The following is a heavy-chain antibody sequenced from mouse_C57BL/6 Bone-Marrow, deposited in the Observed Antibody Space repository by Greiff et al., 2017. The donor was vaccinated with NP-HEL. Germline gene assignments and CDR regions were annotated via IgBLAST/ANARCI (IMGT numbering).Heavy chain of an antibody. Sequence: QVQLQQSGAELVKPGASVKISCKASGYAFSSYWMNWVQQRPGTGLEWIGQIYPGDGDTNYNGKFKGKATLTADNSYSTAYMQLSSLTSEDSAVYFGARERVLRYDYWGQGTTLTVSS. CDR1: GYAFSSYW. D-gene: IGHD1-1*01. CDR3: ARERVLRYDY. V-gene: IGHV1-80*01. CDR2: IYPGDGDT. J-gene: IGHJ2*01.